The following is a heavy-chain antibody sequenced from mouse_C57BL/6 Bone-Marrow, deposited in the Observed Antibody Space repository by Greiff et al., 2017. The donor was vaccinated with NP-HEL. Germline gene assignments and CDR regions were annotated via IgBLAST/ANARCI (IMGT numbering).Heavy chain of an antibody. V-gene: IGHV5-12*01. CDR1: GFTLSDYY. D-gene: IGHD1-1*01. CDR3: ARHEATVVALYAMDY. Sequence: EVKLVESGGGLVQPGGSLKLSCAASGFTLSDYYMYWVRQTPEKRLEWVAYISNGGGSTYYPDTVKGRFTISRDNAKNTLYLQMSRLKSEDTAMYYCARHEATVVALYAMDYWGQGTSVTVSS. CDR2: ISNGGGST. J-gene: IGHJ4*01.